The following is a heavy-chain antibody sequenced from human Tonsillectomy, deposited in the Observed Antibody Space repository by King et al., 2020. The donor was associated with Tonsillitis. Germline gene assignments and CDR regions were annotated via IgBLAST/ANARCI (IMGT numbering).Heavy chain of an antibody. Sequence: QLVQSGGGLVKPGGSLRLSCAASGFTFSNAWMSWVRQAPGKGLEWVGRIKKKTAGGTTDYAAPVKGRFTISRDDSRNTLFLQMNSLKTEDTAVYYCTTASGHNFNYWGQGTLVTVSS. J-gene: IGHJ4*02. D-gene: IGHD6-19*01. V-gene: IGHV3-15*01. CDR2: IKKKTAGGTT. CDR1: GFTFSNAW. CDR3: TTASGHNFNY.